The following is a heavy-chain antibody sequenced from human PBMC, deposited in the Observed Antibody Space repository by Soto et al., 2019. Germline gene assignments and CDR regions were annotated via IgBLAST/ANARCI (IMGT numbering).Heavy chain of an antibody. CDR1: GGSISSDNYH. D-gene: IGHD2-21*02. Sequence: SETLSLTCTVSGGSISSDNYHWTWIRQSPGKGLEWIGYIYYSGSIFYNPSFKSRVTISVDTSKNQFSLQLSSVTAADTAVYFCAREDDGGDRDYYGLAVWGQGTTVTVSS. V-gene: IGHV4-30-4*08. J-gene: IGHJ6*02. CDR2: IYYSGSI. CDR3: AREDDGGDRDYYGLAV.